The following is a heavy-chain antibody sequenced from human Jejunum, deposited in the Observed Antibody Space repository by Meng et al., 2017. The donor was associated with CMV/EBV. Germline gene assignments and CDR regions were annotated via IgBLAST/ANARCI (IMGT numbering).Heavy chain of an antibody. D-gene: IGHD2-2*01. CDR1: YY. J-gene: IGHJ4*02. Sequence: YYWAWIRQAPGKGLEWIATTYYGGTTYYNSALKSRIAMSLDTSKNQFSLKLTSVIAADTAVYYCARQPDDLCGSIDCYHRPFDSWGQGALVTVSS. V-gene: IGHV4-39*01. CDR2: TYYGGTT. CDR3: ARQPDDLCGSIDCYHRPFDS.